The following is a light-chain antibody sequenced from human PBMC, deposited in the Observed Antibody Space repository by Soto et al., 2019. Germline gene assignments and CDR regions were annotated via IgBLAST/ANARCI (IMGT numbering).Light chain of an antibody. CDR1: QDINNY. J-gene: IGKJ1*01. Sequence: DIQMTQSPSSLSASVGDRVTITCRASQDINNYLAWYQVQPGKGPKLLIYAASTLQSGVPSRFSGSGSGTDLTLTISSLQPEDVATYFCQKYTSAPRTFGQGTRVEI. CDR2: AAS. V-gene: IGKV1-27*01. CDR3: QKYTSAPRT.